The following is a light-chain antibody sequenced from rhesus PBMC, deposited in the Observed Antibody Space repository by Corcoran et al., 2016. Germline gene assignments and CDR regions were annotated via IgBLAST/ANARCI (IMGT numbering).Light chain of an antibody. J-gene: IGKJ3*01. CDR2: AAS. V-gene: IGKV1-28*01. Sequence: DIQMTQSPSSLSASVGDTVTITCRASQGISSSLNWFQQKPGKAPKLLIYAASILENGVPSRFSGSGSGTEFTLTISSLQPEDFAAYYCLQHNSYPFTFGPGTKLDIK. CDR3: LQHNSYPFT. CDR1: QGISSS.